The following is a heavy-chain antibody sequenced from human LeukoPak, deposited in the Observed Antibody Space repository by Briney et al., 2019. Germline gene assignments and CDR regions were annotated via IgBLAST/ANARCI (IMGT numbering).Heavy chain of an antibody. CDR1: GGSISSYY. D-gene: IGHD2-2*01. CDR3: ARSTSISLVDAFDI. CDR2: IYYSGST. J-gene: IGHJ3*02. V-gene: IGHV4-59*01. Sequence: SETLSLTCTVSGGSISSYYWSWIRQPPGKGLEWIGYIYYSGSTNYNPSLKSRVTISVGTSKNQFSLKLSSVTAADTAVYYCARSTSISLVDAFDIWGQGTMVTVSS.